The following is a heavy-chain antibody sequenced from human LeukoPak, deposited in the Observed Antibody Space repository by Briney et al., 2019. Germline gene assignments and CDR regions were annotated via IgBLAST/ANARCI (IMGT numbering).Heavy chain of an antibody. Sequence: GGSLRLSCAASGFTFSSYSMNWVRQAPGKGLEWVSYISSSSSTIYYADSVKGRFTISRDNAKNSLYLQMNSLRAEDTAVYYCARDIRWFGELFVSSFDYWGQGTLVTVSS. CDR1: GFTFSSYS. CDR2: ISSSSSTI. J-gene: IGHJ4*02. CDR3: ARDIRWFGELFVSSFDY. D-gene: IGHD3-10*01. V-gene: IGHV3-48*04.